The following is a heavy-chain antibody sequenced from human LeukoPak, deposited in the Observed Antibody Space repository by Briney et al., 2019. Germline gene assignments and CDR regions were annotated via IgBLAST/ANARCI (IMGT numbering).Heavy chain of an antibody. J-gene: IGHJ6*03. V-gene: IGHV4-34*01. CDR1: GGSFSGYY. Sequence: SETLSLTCAVYGGSFSGYYWSWIRQPPGKGLEWIGEINHSGSTNYNPSLKSRVTISVDTSKNQFSLKLSSVTAADTAVYYCARGHSSGWYSEAYYYYYMDVWGKGTTVTVSS. CDR2: INHSGST. CDR3: ARGHSSGWYSEAYYYYYMDV. D-gene: IGHD6-19*01.